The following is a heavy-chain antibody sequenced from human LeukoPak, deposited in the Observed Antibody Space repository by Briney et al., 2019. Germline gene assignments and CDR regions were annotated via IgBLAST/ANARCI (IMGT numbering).Heavy chain of an antibody. CDR3: ARKQYYDSGNFDF. D-gene: IGHD3-10*01. J-gene: IGHJ4*02. CDR2: IIPIFGTP. Sequence: SVKVSCKASGYTFTSYDINWVRQAPGQGLEWVGGIIPIFGTPNYAQKFQGRVTITADESTSTVYMELSSLRSEDTAVYYCARKQYYDSGNFDFWGQGTLVTVSS. CDR1: GYTFTSYD. V-gene: IGHV1-69*13.